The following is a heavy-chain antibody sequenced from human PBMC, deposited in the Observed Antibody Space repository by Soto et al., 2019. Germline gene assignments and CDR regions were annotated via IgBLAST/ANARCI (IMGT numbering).Heavy chain of an antibody. J-gene: IGHJ6*02. CDR2: IWYDGSNK. V-gene: IGHV3-33*01. CDR3: ARVGCSGGSCSEGDEYYYGMDV. D-gene: IGHD2-15*01. Sequence: QVQLVESGGGVVQPGRSLRLSCAASGFTFSSYGMHWVRQAPGKGLEWVAVIWYDGSNKYYADSVKGRFTISRDNSKNTLYLKMNSLRAEDTDVYYCARVGCSGGSCSEGDEYYYGMDVWGQGTPVTVSS. CDR1: GFTFSSYG.